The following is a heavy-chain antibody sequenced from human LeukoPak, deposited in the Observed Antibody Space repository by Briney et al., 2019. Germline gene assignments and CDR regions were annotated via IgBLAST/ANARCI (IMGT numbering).Heavy chain of an antibody. Sequence: SQTLSLTCTVSGGSISSGSYYWGWIRQPPGKGLEWIGSIYYSGSTYYNPYLKSRVTISVDTSKNQFSLKLSSVTAADTAVYYCARVFRFLADVWGKGTTVTVSS. V-gene: IGHV4-39*07. D-gene: IGHD3-3*01. CDR2: IYYSGST. CDR1: GGSISSGSYY. CDR3: ARVFRFLADV. J-gene: IGHJ6*04.